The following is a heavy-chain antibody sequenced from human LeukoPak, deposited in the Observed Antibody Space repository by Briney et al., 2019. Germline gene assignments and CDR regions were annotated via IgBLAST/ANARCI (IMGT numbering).Heavy chain of an antibody. J-gene: IGHJ4*02. V-gene: IGHV3-23*01. D-gene: IGHD4-17*01. Sequence: GGSLRLSCAASGFTFSYYYMSWIRQAPGKGLEWVSAISGSSSSTYYADSVKGRFTISRDNSKNTLYLQMNSLRAEDTAVYYCAKDRRSNGDWGQGTLVTVSS. CDR2: ISGSSSST. CDR1: GFTFSYYY. CDR3: AKDRRSNGD.